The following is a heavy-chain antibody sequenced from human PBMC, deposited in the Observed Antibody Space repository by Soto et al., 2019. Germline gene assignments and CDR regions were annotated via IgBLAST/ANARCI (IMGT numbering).Heavy chain of an antibody. Sequence: PGGSLRLSCACSGFAFSSYSMSWVRQAPGKGLEWVSALNPGGDSTYYADSVKGRFTISRDNSENILYLQMNSLRAEDTAVYYCAKVPSGGAAAGPIDYWGQGTLVTVSS. V-gene: IGHV3-23*01. CDR1: GFAFSSYS. J-gene: IGHJ4*02. D-gene: IGHD6-13*01. CDR3: AKVPSGGAAAGPIDY. CDR2: LNPGGDST.